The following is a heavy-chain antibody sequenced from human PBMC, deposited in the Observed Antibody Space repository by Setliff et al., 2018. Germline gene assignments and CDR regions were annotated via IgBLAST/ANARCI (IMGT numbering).Heavy chain of an antibody. V-gene: IGHV4-39*02. CDR1: GGSISSSNYY. J-gene: IGHJ6*03. Sequence: PSETLSLTCSVSGGSISSSNYYWGWIRQSPGKGLEWIGSINYRGSTYDNPSLKSRVTMSVDTSKSHFSLRLTSVTAADTAVYYCARSNMGNYYDSGRYYYYYYMDVWGKGTTVTVSS. CDR2: INYRGST. CDR3: ARSNMGNYYDSGRYYYYYYMDV. D-gene: IGHD3-10*01.